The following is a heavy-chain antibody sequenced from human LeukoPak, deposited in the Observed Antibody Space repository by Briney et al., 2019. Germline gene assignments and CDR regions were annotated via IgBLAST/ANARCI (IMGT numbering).Heavy chain of an antibody. CDR1: GFTFSSYA. CDR3: ARFGSWTFDI. J-gene: IGHJ3*02. CDR2: ISGSGGST. D-gene: IGHD3-10*01. V-gene: IGHV3-23*01. Sequence: GGSLRLSCAASGFTFSSYAMSWVRQAPGKGLEWVSAISGSGGSTYYADSVKGRFTISRDNAKNSLYLQMNSLRAEDTAVYYCARFGSWTFDIWGQGTMVTVSS.